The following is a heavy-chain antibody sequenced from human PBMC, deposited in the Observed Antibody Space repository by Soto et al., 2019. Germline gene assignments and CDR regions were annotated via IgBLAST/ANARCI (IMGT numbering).Heavy chain of an antibody. CDR3: AKDKGVFNWATSYFDY. V-gene: IGHV3-30*18. J-gene: IGHJ4*02. Sequence: PGGSLRLSCAASGFTFSNYAMHWVRQAPGKGLAWVALTSYDGNNEYYTDSVKGRFTISRDNSKNTLFLQMNSPRPEDTAVYYCAKDKGVFNWATSYFDYWGQGALVTVSS. D-gene: IGHD1-1*01. CDR2: TSYDGNNE. CDR1: GFTFSNYA.